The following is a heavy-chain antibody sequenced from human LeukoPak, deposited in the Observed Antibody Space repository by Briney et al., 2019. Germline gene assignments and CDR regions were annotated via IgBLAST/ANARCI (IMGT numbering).Heavy chain of an antibody. CDR2: IKSDGSRT. CDR1: GFTFSSYW. Sequence: PGGSLTLSCAASGFTFSSYWMHWVRQAPGRGLVWVSRIKSDGSRTNYADSVKGRFHTSRDISKNSVYLQMITLRAEDTAVYYCAREGSDYWGKGTLVTVSS. CDR3: AREGSDY. J-gene: IGHJ4*02. V-gene: IGHV3-74*01.